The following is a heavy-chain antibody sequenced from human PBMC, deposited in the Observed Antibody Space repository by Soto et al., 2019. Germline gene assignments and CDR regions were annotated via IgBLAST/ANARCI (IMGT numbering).Heavy chain of an antibody. Sequence: QVQLQESGPGLVKPSETLSLTCTVSGGSISSYYWSWIRQPPGKGLEWIGYIYYSGSTNYNPSLKSRVTISVDTSKNQFSLKLSSVTAADTAVYYCARHLGMGSGSYCPFDYWGQGTLVTVSS. CDR3: ARHLGMGSGSYCPFDY. D-gene: IGHD3-10*01. CDR2: IYYSGST. V-gene: IGHV4-59*08. J-gene: IGHJ4*02. CDR1: GGSISSYY.